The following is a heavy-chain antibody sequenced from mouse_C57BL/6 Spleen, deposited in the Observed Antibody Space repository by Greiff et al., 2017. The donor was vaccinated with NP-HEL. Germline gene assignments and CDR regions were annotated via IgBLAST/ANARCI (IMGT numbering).Heavy chain of an antibody. V-gene: IGHV2-5*01. CDR2: IWRGGST. CDR3: AKNGDSNYERDAMDY. D-gene: IGHD2-5*01. J-gene: IGHJ4*01. CDR1: GFSLTSYG. Sequence: QVQLQQSGPGLVQPSQSLSITCTVSGFSLTSYGVHWVRQSPGKGLEWLGVIWRGGSTDYNAAFMSRLSITKDNSKSQVFFKMNSLQADDTAIYYCAKNGDSNYERDAMDYWGQGTSVTVSS.